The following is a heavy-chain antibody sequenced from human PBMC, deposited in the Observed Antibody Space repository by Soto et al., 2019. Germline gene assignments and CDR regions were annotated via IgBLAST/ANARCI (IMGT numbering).Heavy chain of an antibody. D-gene: IGHD3-3*01. V-gene: IGHV3-64*01. CDR1: GFTFSTYA. J-gene: IGHJ5*02. CDR2: ISSNGRST. CDR3: AKYGWSGYYHNWFDP. Sequence: GGSLSLSCATSGFTFSTYAMHWVRQAPGKGLEYVSAISSNGRSTYYANSVKGRFTISRDNSKNTLYLQMNSLRAEDTAVYYCAKYGWSGYYHNWFDPWGQGTLVTVSS.